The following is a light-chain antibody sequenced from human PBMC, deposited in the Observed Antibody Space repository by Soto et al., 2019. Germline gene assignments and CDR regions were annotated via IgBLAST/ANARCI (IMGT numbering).Light chain of an antibody. CDR1: QHISSW. V-gene: IGKV1-12*01. Sequence: DIQMTQSPSSVSASVGDRVTITCRASQHISSWLAWYQQRPGKAPTLLIYAASSLHSGVPSRFSGSGSGTDFPLTISGLPPEDFATYYCQQATSFPRLTFGGGTMVDIK. J-gene: IGKJ4*01. CDR2: AAS. CDR3: QQATSFPRLT.